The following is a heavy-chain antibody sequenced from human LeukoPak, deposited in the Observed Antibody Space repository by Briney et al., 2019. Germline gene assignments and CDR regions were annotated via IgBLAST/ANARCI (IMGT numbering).Heavy chain of an antibody. J-gene: IGHJ6*03. V-gene: IGHV4-38-2*02. CDR2: IYHSGST. Sequence: SETLSLTCTVSGYSISSGYYWGWIRQPPGKGLEWIGSIYHSGSTYYNPSLKSRVTISVDTSKNQFSLKLSSVTAADTAVYYCAREGIEPPDYYYVDVWGKGTTVTVSS. CDR1: GYSISSGYY. CDR3: AREGIEPPDYYYVDV.